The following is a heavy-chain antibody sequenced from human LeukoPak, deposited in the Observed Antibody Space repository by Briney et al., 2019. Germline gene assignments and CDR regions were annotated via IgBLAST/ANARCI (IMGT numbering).Heavy chain of an antibody. CDR1: GFTFSSYW. CDR2: IKQDGSEK. J-gene: IGHJ4*02. Sequence: GGSLRLSCAASGFTFSSYWMSWVRQAPGKGLEWVANIKQDGSEKYYVDSVKGRFTISRANAKNSLYLQMTSPRAEDTAVYHCARPIGVTNGYDYWGQGTLVTVSS. V-gene: IGHV3-7*01. CDR3: ARPIGVTNGYDY. D-gene: IGHD4-17*01.